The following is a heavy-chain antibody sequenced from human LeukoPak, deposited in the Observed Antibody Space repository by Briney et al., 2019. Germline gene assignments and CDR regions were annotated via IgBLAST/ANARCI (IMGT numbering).Heavy chain of an antibody. CDR2: IYYSGST. CDR3: ARDHYVNWFDP. D-gene: IGHD3-16*01. V-gene: IGHV4-59*01. CDR1: GGSISSYY. J-gene: IGHJ5*02. Sequence: PSETLSLTCTVSGGSISSYYWSWIRQPPGKGLEWIGYIYYSGSTNYNPSLKSRVTISVDTSKNQFSLKLSSVTAADTAVYYCARDHYVNWFDPWGQGTLVTVSS.